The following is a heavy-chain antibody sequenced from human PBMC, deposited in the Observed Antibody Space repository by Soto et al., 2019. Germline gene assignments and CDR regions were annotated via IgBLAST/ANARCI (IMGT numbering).Heavy chain of an antibody. Sequence: PSETLSLTCTVSGGSLTSNSYYWGWIRQPPGKGLERIGSFYYSQSTYFNPSLKSRVTISVETSKNQYSLKLSAVTAADTAVYYCAGRSTVTYDYWGQGILVTVS. CDR3: AGRSTVTYDY. V-gene: IGHV4-39*01. J-gene: IGHJ4*02. CDR1: GGSLTSNSYY. D-gene: IGHD4-17*01. CDR2: FYYSQST.